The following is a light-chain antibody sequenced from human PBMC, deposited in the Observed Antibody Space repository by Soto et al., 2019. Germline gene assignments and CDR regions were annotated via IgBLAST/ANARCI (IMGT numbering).Light chain of an antibody. V-gene: IGKV3-20*01. CDR3: QQYASSLT. CDR2: GAS. CDR1: QSVDSAF. Sequence: EIVLTQSPGSLSLSLGERATLSCRASQSVDSAFFAWYQQKPGQPPRLLMYGASRRTTGIPDRFSGSGSGPDFTLTISRLEHEDLAVYYCQQYASSLTFGQGTKVEI. J-gene: IGKJ1*01.